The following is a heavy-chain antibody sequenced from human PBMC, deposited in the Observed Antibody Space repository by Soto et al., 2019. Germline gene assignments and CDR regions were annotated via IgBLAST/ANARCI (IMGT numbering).Heavy chain of an antibody. J-gene: IGHJ5*02. CDR2: INHSGST. Sequence: SETLSLTCAVYGGSFSGYYWSWIRQPPGKGLEWIGEINHSGSTNYNPSLKSRVTISVDTSKNQFSLKLSSVTAADTAVYYCAREGGGRRIAARLVRFDPWGQGTLVTVSS. D-gene: IGHD6-6*01. CDR3: AREGGGRRIAARLVRFDP. CDR1: GGSFSGYY. V-gene: IGHV4-34*01.